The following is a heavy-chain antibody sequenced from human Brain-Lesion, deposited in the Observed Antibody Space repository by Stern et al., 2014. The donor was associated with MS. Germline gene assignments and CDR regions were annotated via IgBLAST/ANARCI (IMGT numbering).Heavy chain of an antibody. CDR1: GFSFGDYA. D-gene: IGHD4-17*01. Sequence: EVQLAESGGGLIEPGRSLRLSCTASGFSFGDYAINWIRQAPGKGLAWVGFIRSKVYGGAAEYAASVKGRFTISRDDSKSIAYLQVNGLKTEDTAVYYCTRDRLDYGYSYFDYWGQGTLVTVSS. CDR3: TRDRLDYGYSYFDY. J-gene: IGHJ4*02. CDR2: IRSKVYGGAA. V-gene: IGHV3-49*03.